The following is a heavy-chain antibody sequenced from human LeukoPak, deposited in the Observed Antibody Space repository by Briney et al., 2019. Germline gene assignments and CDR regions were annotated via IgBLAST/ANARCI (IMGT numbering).Heavy chain of an antibody. CDR3: ARESSGWAYFDY. Sequence: SETLSLTCTVSGGSISSYYWSLIRQPPGKGLEWIGYIYYSGSTNYNPSLKSRVTISVDTSKNQFSLKLSSVTAADTAVYYCARESSGWAYFDYWGQGTLVTVSS. CDR1: GGSISSYY. V-gene: IGHV4-59*01. CDR2: IYYSGST. D-gene: IGHD6-19*01. J-gene: IGHJ4*02.